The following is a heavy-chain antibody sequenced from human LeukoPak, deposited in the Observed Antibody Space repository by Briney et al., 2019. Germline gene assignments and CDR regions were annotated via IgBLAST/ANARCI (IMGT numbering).Heavy chain of an antibody. D-gene: IGHD5-18*01. J-gene: IGHJ5*02. CDR2: MNPNSGNT. CDR3: ARDETGYSYGYHWFDP. CDR1: GYTFTSYD. V-gene: IGHV1-8*01. Sequence: GASVKVSCKASGYTFTSYDINWVRQATGQGLEWMGWMNPNSGNTGYAQKFQGRVTMTRNTSISTAYMELSSLRSDDTAVYYCARDETGYSYGYHWFDPWGQGTLVTVSS.